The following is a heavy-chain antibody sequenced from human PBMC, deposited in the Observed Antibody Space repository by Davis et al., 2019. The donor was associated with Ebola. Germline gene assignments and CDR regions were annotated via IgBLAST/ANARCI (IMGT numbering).Heavy chain of an antibody. D-gene: IGHD2-21*01. CDR2: IKPNSGTT. CDR1: GYTFNTYY. J-gene: IGHJ4*02. Sequence: ASVKVSCKASGYTFNTYYIHWVRQAPGQRLEWMGIIKPNSGTTSYAQKFQGRVTMTRDTSTSTVYLEMSSLRSEDTAVYYCARDSLRRDSPGDFDYWGQGTLVTVSS. CDR3: ARDSLRRDSPGDFDY. V-gene: IGHV1-46*02.